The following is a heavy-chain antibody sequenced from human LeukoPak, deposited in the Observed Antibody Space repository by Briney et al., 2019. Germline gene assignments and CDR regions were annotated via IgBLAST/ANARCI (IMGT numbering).Heavy chain of an antibody. J-gene: IGHJ6*04. Sequence: SETLSLTCTVSGGSISSYYWGWIRLPPGKGLEWNGSMYYSGSTYYNPSLKSRVTISGDTSKNQFSLKLSSVTAADTAVYYCARLSMLGYCSGGSCSLAMDVWGKGTTVTISS. CDR2: MYYSGST. CDR1: GGSISSYY. D-gene: IGHD2-15*01. CDR3: ARLSMLGYCSGGSCSLAMDV. V-gene: IGHV4-39*01.